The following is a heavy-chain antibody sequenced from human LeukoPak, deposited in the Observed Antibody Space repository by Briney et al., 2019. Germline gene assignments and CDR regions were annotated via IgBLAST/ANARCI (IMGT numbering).Heavy chain of an antibody. D-gene: IGHD6-13*01. V-gene: IGHV4-61*08. CDR2: IYYSGST. J-gene: IGHJ5*02. CDR3: ARFSSSWYFTGEAGWFDP. Sequence: TSETLSLTCTVSGGSISSGGYYWSWIRQHPGKGLEWIGYIYYSGSTNYNPSLKSRVTISVDTSKNQFSLKLSSVTAADTAVYYCARFSSSWYFTGEAGWFDPWGQGTLVTVSS. CDR1: GGSISSGGYY.